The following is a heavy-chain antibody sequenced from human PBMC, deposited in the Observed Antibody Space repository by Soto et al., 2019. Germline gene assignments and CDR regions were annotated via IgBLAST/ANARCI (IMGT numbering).Heavy chain of an antibody. CDR1: GGSISSSNW. J-gene: IGHJ4*02. D-gene: IGHD3-10*01. CDR3: ARAEQRQNYYGPGTTPD. V-gene: IGHV4-4*02. CDR2: IYHSGST. Sequence: QVKLQESGPGLVKPSGTLSLSCAVSGGSISSSNWWTWVRQPPGKGLEWIGEIYHSGSTNYNPSLRGRETIFGDNSKNKFPLRQNSVTAADTATYYGARAEQRQNYYGPGTTPDGGQEPLVT.